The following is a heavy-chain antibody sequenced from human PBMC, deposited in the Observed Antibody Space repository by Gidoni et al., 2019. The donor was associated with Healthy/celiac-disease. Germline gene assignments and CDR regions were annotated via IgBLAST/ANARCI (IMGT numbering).Heavy chain of an antibody. J-gene: IGHJ6*02. CDR1: GGSFSGYY. D-gene: IGHD6-13*01. CDR2: INHSGST. Sequence: QVQLQQWGAGLLKPSETLSLTCAVYGGSFSGYYWSWIRQPPGKGLEWIGEINHSGSTNYNPSLKSRVTISVDTSKNQFSLKLSSVTAADTAVYYCARGLGLYSSSWYGARVYYGMDVWGQGTTVTVSS. CDR3: ARGLGLYSSSWYGARVYYGMDV. V-gene: IGHV4-34*01.